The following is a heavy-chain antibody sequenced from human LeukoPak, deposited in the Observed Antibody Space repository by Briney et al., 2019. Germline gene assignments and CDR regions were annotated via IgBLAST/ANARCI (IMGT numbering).Heavy chain of an antibody. CDR1: GYTFTGYY. CDR2: INPNSGGT. D-gene: IGHD5-24*01. Sequence: ASVKVSCKASGYTFTGYYMHWVRQAPGQGLERMGWINPNSGGTNYAQKFQGRVTMTRDTSISTAYMELSRLRSDDTAVYYCARVVVRDANNYKDYWGQGTLVTVSS. CDR3: ARVVVRDANNYKDY. V-gene: IGHV1-2*02. J-gene: IGHJ4*02.